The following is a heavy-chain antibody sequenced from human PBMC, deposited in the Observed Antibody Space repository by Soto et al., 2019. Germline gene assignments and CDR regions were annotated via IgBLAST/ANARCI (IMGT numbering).Heavy chain of an antibody. D-gene: IGHD2-15*01. CDR2: TYPGDSDT. CDR1: GYSFTSYW. CDR3: ASGFCSGGSCQGYFDY. V-gene: IGHV5-51*01. Sequence: GESLKISCKGSGYSFTSYWIGWVRQMPGKGLEWMGITYPGDSDTRYSPSFQGQVTISADKSISTAYLQWSSLKASDTAMYYCASGFCSGGSCQGYFDYWGQGTLVTVSS. J-gene: IGHJ4*02.